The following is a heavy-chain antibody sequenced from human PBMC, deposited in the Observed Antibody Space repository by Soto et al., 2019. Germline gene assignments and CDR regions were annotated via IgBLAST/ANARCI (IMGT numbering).Heavy chain of an antibody. CDR2: VDPTDSYS. CDR3: ARDSYYISGNYFTYCTYAMAV. Sequence: GESLKISCNGAGYSFTNYWITWVRQMPGKVLELLGRVDPTDSYSNYSPSFQGHVTISADKSISTAYLQWSSLKASDTAMYYCARDSYYISGNYFTYCTYAMAVWAQRTTVTVSS. D-gene: IGHD3-10*01. V-gene: IGHV5-10-1*01. J-gene: IGHJ6*02. CDR1: GYSFTNYW.